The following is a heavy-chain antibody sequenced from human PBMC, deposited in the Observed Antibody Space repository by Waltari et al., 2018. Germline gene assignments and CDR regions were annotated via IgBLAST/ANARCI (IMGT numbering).Heavy chain of an antibody. Sequence: QLQLQESGPGLVKPSETLSLTCTVSGGSISNGDYYWAWIRQPPGKGLEWIGTINCSGTTYYNSSLKSRVTMSVDTSKNQFSLKLSSVTAADTAVYYCAKDPYTNIYRYYYYGMDVWGRGTTVTVSS. CDR3: AKDPYTNIYRYYYYGMDV. CDR2: INCSGTT. D-gene: IGHD3-16*02. J-gene: IGHJ6*02. CDR1: GGSISNGDYY. V-gene: IGHV4-39*07.